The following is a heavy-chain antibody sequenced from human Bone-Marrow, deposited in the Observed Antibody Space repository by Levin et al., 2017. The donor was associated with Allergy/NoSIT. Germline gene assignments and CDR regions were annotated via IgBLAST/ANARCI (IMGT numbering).Heavy chain of an antibody. J-gene: IGHJ5*02. D-gene: IGHD6-13*01. CDR3: AKRGGAGIAAPGTWFDP. CDR1: GFTFSSYA. CDR2: ISGSGVST. V-gene: IGHV3-23*01. Sequence: GESLKISCAAAGFTFSSYAMNWVRQAPGKGLEWVSSISGSGVSTYYADSVKGRFTISRDNSKNTLYLQMNSLRAEDTAMYYCAKRGGAGIAAPGTWFDPWGQGTLVTVSS.